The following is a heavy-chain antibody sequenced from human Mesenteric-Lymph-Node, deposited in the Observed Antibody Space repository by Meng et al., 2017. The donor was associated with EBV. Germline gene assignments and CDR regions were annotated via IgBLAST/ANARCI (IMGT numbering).Heavy chain of an antibody. CDR2: VHHSGLT. V-gene: IGHV4-30-2*06. CDR1: GGSVNSGGYS. CDR3: AGGDYVKQFNY. Sequence: QRQLQESGSGPVQPSQTLALTCTVSGGSVNSGGYSWSWMRQSPEKGLEWIGYVHHSGLTYYNPSLETRVIISLERSKNQFSLKLTSVTAADTAVYYCAGGDYVKQFNYWGQGTLVTVSS. J-gene: IGHJ4*02. D-gene: IGHD4-17*01.